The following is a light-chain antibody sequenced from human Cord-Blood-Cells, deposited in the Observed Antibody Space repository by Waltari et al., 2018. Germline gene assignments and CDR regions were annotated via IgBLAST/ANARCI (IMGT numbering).Light chain of an antibody. CDR2: AAS. Sequence: DIQMTQSTSSLSASVGDRVTITCRESQGISNYLAGFQQKPGTAPKSLIYAASSLQSEVPSKFSCSGSGTDFTLTISSLQPEDFATYYRQQYNSYPWTFGQGTKVEIK. CDR1: QGISNY. CDR3: QQYNSYPWT. J-gene: IGKJ1*01. V-gene: IGKV1-16*02.